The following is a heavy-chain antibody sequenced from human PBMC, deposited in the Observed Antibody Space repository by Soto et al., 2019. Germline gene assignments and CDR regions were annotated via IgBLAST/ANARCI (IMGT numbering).Heavy chain of an antibody. D-gene: IGHD6-6*01. V-gene: IGHV3-48*03. Sequence: PGGSLRLSCAASGFTFSSYEMNWVRQAPGKGLEWVSYISSSGSTIYYADSVKGRFTISRDNAKNSLYLQMNSLRAEDTAVYYCARVWGSSSRVYYYYGMDVWGQGTTVTVS. J-gene: IGHJ6*02. CDR2: ISSSGSTI. CDR3: ARVWGSSSRVYYYYGMDV. CDR1: GFTFSSYE.